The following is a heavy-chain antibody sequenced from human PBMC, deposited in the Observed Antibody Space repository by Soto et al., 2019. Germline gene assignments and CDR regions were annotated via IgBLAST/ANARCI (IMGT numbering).Heavy chain of an antibody. J-gene: IGHJ4*02. CDR1: GGSISSSSYY. V-gene: IGHV4-39*01. Sequence: SETLSLTCTVSGGSISSSSYYWGWIRQPPGKGLEWIGSIYYSGSTYYNPSLKSRVTISVDTSKNQFSLKLSSVTAADTAVYYCASHMVRGVIRYYFDYWGQGTLVTVSS. CDR2: IYYSGST. CDR3: ASHMVRGVIRYYFDY. D-gene: IGHD3-10*01.